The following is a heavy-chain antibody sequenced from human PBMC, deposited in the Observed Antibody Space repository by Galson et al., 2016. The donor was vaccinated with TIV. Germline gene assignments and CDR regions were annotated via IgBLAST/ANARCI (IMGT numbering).Heavy chain of an antibody. CDR1: GFTFSNAR. D-gene: IGHD2-21*01. J-gene: IGHJ4*02. V-gene: IGHV3-21*06. CDR3: ATERGRTVVAAGPYFDS. Sequence: SLRLSCAASGFTFSNARMNWVRQAPGKGLEWVSYISATGTYKYYADSVMGRFTISRDNAQNSLYLQLDSLIAEDTGVYYCATERGRTVVAAGPYFDSWGQGTLVTVSS. CDR2: ISATGTYK.